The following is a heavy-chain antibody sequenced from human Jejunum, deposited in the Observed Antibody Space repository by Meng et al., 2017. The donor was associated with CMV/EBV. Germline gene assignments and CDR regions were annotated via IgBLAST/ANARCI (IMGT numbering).Heavy chain of an antibody. CDR3: AINPWGFPVDV. Sequence: KAAGVSNSSNVSSWVRQAPGQGRAWMGGIIPIADTAKYAQEFQGRVTITADKFTSTAYMELSSLRSEDTAVYYCAINPWGFPVDVWGQGTMVTVSS. CDR2: IIPIADTA. D-gene: IGHD7-27*01. V-gene: IGHV1-69*06. CDR1: GVSNSSNV. J-gene: IGHJ3*01.